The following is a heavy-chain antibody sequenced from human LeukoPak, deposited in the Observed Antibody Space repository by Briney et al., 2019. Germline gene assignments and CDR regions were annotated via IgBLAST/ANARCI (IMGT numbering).Heavy chain of an antibody. Sequence: PGGSLRLSCAASGFTFSSYSMNWVRQAPGKGLEWVSYISSSSSTIYYADSVKGRFTISRDNAKNSLYLQMNSLRAEDTAVYYCASPHGPGGFDPWGQGTLVTVSS. J-gene: IGHJ5*02. CDR3: ASPHGPGGFDP. D-gene: IGHD3-10*01. CDR1: GFTFSSYS. V-gene: IGHV3-48*01. CDR2: ISSSSSTI.